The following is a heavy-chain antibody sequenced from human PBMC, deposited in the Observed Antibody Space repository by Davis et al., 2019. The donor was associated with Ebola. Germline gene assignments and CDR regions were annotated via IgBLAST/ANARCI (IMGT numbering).Heavy chain of an antibody. D-gene: IGHD5-12*01. J-gene: IGHJ5*02. CDR1: GGSISDHY. Sequence: SETLSLTCTVSGGSISDHYWSWIRQTPGKGLEWIGEINHSGRTNYNPSLKSRVTMSIDTSKNQVSLKLTSVTAADTALYYCARDVASWGQGTLVTVSS. CDR3: ARDVAS. V-gene: IGHV4-34*01. CDR2: INHSGRT.